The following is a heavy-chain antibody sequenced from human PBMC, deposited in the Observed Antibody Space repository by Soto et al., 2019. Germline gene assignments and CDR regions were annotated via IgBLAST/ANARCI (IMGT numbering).Heavy chain of an antibody. CDR1: GYAFSNYW. CDR3: GGQGGDGYHIDY. D-gene: IGHD2-21*01. CDR2: IDPTDSFT. Sequence: GESLKISCEGSGYAFSNYWINWVRQVSGKGLEWMGRIDPTDSFTNYSPSFQGHVTFSVDKSTSTAYVQWSRLKASDTAMYYCGGQGGDGYHIDYWGQGTLVTVSS. V-gene: IGHV5-10-1*01. J-gene: IGHJ4*02.